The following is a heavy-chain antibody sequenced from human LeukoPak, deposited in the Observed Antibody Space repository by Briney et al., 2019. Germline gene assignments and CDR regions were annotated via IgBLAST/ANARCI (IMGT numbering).Heavy chain of an antibody. D-gene: IGHD2-2*01. V-gene: IGHV1-69*05. CDR1: GGTFSSYA. CDR3: ASCSTSCYGYYNYYMDV. Sequence: SVKLSCKASGGTFSSYAISWVRQSPGQGLEWMGGIIPFFGTANYAQKIQGRVTITTDETTSTAYMKLSSLRSEDTAVYYCASCSTSCYGYYNYYMDVWGKGTTVTV. CDR2: IIPFFGTA. J-gene: IGHJ6*03.